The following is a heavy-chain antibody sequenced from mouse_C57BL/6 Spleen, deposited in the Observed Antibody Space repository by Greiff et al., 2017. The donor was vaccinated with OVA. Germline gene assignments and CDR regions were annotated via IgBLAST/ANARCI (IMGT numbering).Heavy chain of an antibody. D-gene: IGHD1-1*01. J-gene: IGHJ1*03. CDR2: ISYDGSN. CDR1: GYSITSGYY. Sequence: EVQLQESGPGLVKPSQSLSLTCSVTGYSITSGYYWNWIRQFPGNKLEWMGYISYDGSNNYNPSLKNRIYITRDTSKNQFFLKLNSVTTEDTATYYCARHPITTVVEGYFDVWGTGTTVTVAS. CDR3: ARHPITTVVEGYFDV. V-gene: IGHV3-6*01.